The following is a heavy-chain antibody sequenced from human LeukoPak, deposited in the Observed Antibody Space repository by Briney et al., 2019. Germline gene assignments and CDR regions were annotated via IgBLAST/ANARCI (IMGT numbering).Heavy chain of an antibody. CDR2: IYYSGST. V-gene: IGHV4-39*01. D-gene: IGHD2-2*01. Sequence: SETLSLTCTVSGGSISSSSYYWGWIRQPPGKGLEWIGSIYYSGSTYYNPSLKSRVTISVDTSKNQFSLKLSSVTAADTAVYYCARRAHREGSAATGFDYWGQGTLVTVSS. J-gene: IGHJ4*02. CDR1: GGSISSSSYY. CDR3: ARRAHREGSAATGFDY.